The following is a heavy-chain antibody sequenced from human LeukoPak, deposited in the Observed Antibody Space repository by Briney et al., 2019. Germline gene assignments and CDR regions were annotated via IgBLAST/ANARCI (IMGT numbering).Heavy chain of an antibody. D-gene: IGHD3-22*01. CDR1: GFTFSSYA. CDR2: IGGSGGSI. CDR3: AKVRDYDSSGYYYYYYAMDV. Sequence: GGSLRLSCAASGFTFSSYAMTWVRQAPGKGLKWVSAIGGSGGSIYYADSVKGRFTISRDNSKNTLYLQMNSLRAEGTALYYCAKVRDYDSSGYYYYYYAMDVWGQGTTVTVSS. J-gene: IGHJ6*02. V-gene: IGHV3-23*01.